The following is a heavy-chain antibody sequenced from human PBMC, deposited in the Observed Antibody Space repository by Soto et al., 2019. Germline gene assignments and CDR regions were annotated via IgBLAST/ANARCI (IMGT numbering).Heavy chain of an antibody. CDR3: ARQLNYYGSGSYGDY. V-gene: IGHV4-39*01. Sequence: LSLTCTVSGGSISSSSYYWGWIRQPPGKGLEWIGSIYYSGSTYYNPSLKSRVTISVDTSKNQFSLKLSSVTAADTAVYYCARQLNYYGSGSYGDYWGQGTLVTVSS. J-gene: IGHJ4*02. D-gene: IGHD3-10*01. CDR2: IYYSGST. CDR1: GGSISSSSYY.